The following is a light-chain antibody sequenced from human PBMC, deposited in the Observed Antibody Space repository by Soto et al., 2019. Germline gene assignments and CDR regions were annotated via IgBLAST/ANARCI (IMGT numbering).Light chain of an antibody. Sequence: DIQMTPSPSAISASVLYIVTITFRSSQGISNYLALFQQKPGKVPKRLIYGASSLQSGVPSRFSGSGSGTEFTLTISSLQPDDFATYSCQNYNSYSEEFGQGTKVDIK. CDR1: QGISNY. CDR2: GAS. V-gene: IGKV1-17*03. J-gene: IGKJ1*01. CDR3: QNYNSYSEE.